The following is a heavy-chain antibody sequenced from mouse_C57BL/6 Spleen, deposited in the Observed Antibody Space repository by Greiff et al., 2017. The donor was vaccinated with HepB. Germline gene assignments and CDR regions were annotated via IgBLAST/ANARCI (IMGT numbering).Heavy chain of an antibody. J-gene: IGHJ3*01. V-gene: IGHV1-80*01. CDR1: GYAFSSYW. CDR3: ARKGAQGFAY. D-gene: IGHD3-2*02. CDR2: IYPGDGDT. Sequence: VKLMESGAELVKPGASVKISCKASGYAFSSYWMNWVKQRPGKGLEWIGQIYPGDGDTNYNGKFKGKATLTADKSSSTAYMQLSSLTSEDSAVYFCARKGAQGFAYWGQGTLVTVSA.